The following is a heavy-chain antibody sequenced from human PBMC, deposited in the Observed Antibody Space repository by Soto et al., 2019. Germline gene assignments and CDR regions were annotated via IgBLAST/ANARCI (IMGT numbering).Heavy chain of an antibody. D-gene: IGHD3-16*01. J-gene: IGHJ1*01. CDR2: LRSKADGGTT. CDR1: GFTFSNAW. V-gene: IGHV3-15*01. Sequence: EVQLVESGGGLVKPGGSLRLSCAASGFTFSNAWMSWVRQAPGKGLEWVGRLRSKADGGTTDYTAPVKGRFNISTDDSNTTLYLHMNSLKTDDTAVYYCTPGIPPASRGIQHWGQGTLVTVSS. CDR3: TPGIPPASRGIQH.